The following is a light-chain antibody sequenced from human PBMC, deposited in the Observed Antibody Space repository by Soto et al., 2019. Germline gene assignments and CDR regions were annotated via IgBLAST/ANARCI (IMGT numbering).Light chain of an antibody. J-gene: IGKJ1*01. Sequence: ERASLSCRASQSLSSYLAWYQQKPGQAPRLLIYDASTRATGIPARFSGSGSGTDFTLTISSLEPEDFAVYYCQQRSNWPRTFGQGTKVDIK. CDR1: QSLSSY. V-gene: IGKV3-11*01. CDR3: QQRSNWPRT. CDR2: DAS.